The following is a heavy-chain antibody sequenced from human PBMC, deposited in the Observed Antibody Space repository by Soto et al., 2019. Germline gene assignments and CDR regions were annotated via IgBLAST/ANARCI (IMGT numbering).Heavy chain of an antibody. J-gene: IGHJ6*03. CDR2: ISGSGGST. D-gene: IGHD3-16*02. CDR1: GFTFSSYA. V-gene: IGHV3-23*01. CDR3: AKSGVNDYIWGSYLLGSYYYMDV. Sequence: PGGSLRLSCAASGFTFSSYAMSWVRQAPGKGLEWVSAISGSGGSTYYADSVKGRFTISRDNSKNTLYLQMNSLRAEDTAVYYCAKSGVNDYIWGSYLLGSYYYMDVWGKGTTVTVSS.